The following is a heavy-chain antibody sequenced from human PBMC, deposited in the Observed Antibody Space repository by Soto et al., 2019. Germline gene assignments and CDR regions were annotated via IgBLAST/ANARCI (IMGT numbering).Heavy chain of an antibody. V-gene: IGHV4-34*01. D-gene: IGHD6-6*01. CDR2: INHSGST. CDR3: ATVGGGIAARPYYFDY. CDR1: GGSFSGYY. Sequence: SETLSLTCAVYGGSFSGYYWSWIRQPPGKGLEWIGEINHSGSTNYNPSLKSRVTISVDTSKNQFSLKLSSVTAADTAVYYCATVGGGIAARPYYFDYSGQGTLVTSP. J-gene: IGHJ4*02.